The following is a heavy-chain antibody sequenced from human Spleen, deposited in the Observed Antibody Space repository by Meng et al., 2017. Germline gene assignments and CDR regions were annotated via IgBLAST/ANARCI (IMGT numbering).Heavy chain of an antibody. CDR3: ARSLRDYYGSGRLGP. Sequence: QVPLQESGHGLVKPSGTLSLPCAVYGGSFSGYYWSWIRQPPGKGLEWIGEINHSGSTNYNPSLKSRVTISIDTSKNQFSLKLSSVTAADTAVYYCARSLRDYYGSGRLGPWGQGTLVTVSS. J-gene: IGHJ5*02. CDR2: INHSGST. V-gene: IGHV4-34*10. CDR1: GGSFSGYY. D-gene: IGHD3-10*01.